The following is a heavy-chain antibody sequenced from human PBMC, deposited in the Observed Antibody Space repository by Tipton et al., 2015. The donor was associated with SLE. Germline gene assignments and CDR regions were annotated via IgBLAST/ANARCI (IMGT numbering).Heavy chain of an antibody. CDR2: ISYDGSNK. J-gene: IGHJ4*02. Sequence: RSLRLSCAASGFTFSSYAMHWVRQAPGKGLEWVAVISYDGSNKYYADSVKGRFTISRDNSKNTLYLQMNSLRAEDTAVYYCARDFIFSYSSSPGGDYWGQGTLVTVSS. V-gene: IGHV3-30*04. CDR3: ARDFIFSYSSSPGGDY. CDR1: GFTFSSYA. D-gene: IGHD6-6*01.